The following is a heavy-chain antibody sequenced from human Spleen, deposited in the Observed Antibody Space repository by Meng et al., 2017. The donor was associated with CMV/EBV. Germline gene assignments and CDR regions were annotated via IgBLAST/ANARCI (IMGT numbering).Heavy chain of an antibody. CDR3: ARDLDTPMVTRFPY. CDR2: ISGSSSTI. J-gene: IGHJ4*02. V-gene: IGHV3-48*04. D-gene: IGHD5-18*01. Sequence: GESLKISCAASGFTFRIYSMNWVRQAPGKGLEWVSYISGSSSTIYYADSVKGRFTISRDNAKNSLYLQMNSLRAEDMAVYYCARDLDTPMVTRFPYWGQGTLVTVSS. CDR1: GFTFRIYS.